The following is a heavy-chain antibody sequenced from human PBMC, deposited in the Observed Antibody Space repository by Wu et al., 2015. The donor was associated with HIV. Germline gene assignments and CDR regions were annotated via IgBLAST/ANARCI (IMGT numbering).Heavy chain of an antibody. CDR2: IRTDNGDT. V-gene: IGHV1-18*01. D-gene: IGHD1-1*01. J-gene: IGHJ5*02. CDR3: ARKPNPHPSTYTVWFDP. Sequence: IQLVQSGAEVKKPGASVKVSCKTSGYNFIDYDITWVRQAPGQGPEWLGWIRTDNGDTNFAQKLQGRFTMTTDTSTSTAYMELRNLRSDDTAVYYCARKPNPHPSTYTVWFDPWGQGTLVTVS. CDR1: GYNFIDYD.